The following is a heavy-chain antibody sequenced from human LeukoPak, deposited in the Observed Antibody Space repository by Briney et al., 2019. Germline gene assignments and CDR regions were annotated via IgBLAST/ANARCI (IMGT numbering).Heavy chain of an antibody. D-gene: IGHD6-19*01. V-gene: IGHV4-28*01. Sequence: PSDTLSLTCAVSDYAINSNNWWGWVRQPPGKGLEWIGCIYYTGSTYYNPSLKSRVTMSVDTSKNQFSLKLTSVTAGDTAVYYCTKKVAGLSYFDNWGQGTLVTVSS. CDR3: TKKVAGLSYFDN. CDR1: DYAINSNNW. CDR2: IYYTGST. J-gene: IGHJ4*02.